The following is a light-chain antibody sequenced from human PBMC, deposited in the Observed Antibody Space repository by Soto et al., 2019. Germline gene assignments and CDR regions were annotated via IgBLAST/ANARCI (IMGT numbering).Light chain of an antibody. CDR2: GAS. V-gene: IGKV3-15*01. J-gene: IGKJ1*01. CDR1: QSINSD. CDR3: QHYNNWPWT. Sequence: EIVMPQSSATLSVSPGERVILSCRASQSINSDLAWYQQKPGQAPRFLIYGASTRATGIPARFSGSGSGTQFTLTISSLQSEDSALYYCQHYNNWPWTFGQGTKVEIK.